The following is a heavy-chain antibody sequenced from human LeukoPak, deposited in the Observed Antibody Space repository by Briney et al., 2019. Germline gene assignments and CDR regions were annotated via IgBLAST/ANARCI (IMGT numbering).Heavy chain of an antibody. Sequence: ASVKDSCKASGYVVTGYYMHGLRQPPGQGLEWMGWINPNSGGTNYAQKFQGRVTMTRDTSISTAYMELSRLRSDDTAVYYCAGSEARGWYYFDYWGQGTLVTVSS. CDR2: INPNSGGT. V-gene: IGHV1-2*02. CDR3: AGSEARGWYYFDY. J-gene: IGHJ4*02. CDR1: GYVVTGYY. D-gene: IGHD6-19*01.